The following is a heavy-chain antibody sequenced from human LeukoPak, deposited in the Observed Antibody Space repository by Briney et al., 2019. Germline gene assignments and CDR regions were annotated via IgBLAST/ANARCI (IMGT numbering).Heavy chain of an antibody. CDR1: GFTFSSYA. D-gene: IGHD6-19*01. Sequence: PGGSLRLSCAASGFTFSSYAMSWVRQAPGPGVEGVSAISGSGGSTYYADSVKGRFTISRDNSKNTLYLQMNSLRAEDTAVYYCAKGRPASSGAYYFDYWGQGTLVTVSS. V-gene: IGHV3-23*01. J-gene: IGHJ4*02. CDR3: AKGRPASSGAYYFDY. CDR2: ISGSGGST.